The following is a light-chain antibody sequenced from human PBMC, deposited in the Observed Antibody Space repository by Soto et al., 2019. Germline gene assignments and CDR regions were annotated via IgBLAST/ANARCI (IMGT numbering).Light chain of an antibody. Sequence: DIPMTQSPSTLSASVGDRVTITCRASQSISSWLAWYQQKPGKAPKLLIYDASSLESGVPSRFSGSESGTEFTLTISSLQPDDFATYYCQQYNSYSGTFGQGTKVEIK. J-gene: IGKJ1*01. CDR2: DAS. CDR1: QSISSW. CDR3: QQYNSYSGT. V-gene: IGKV1-5*01.